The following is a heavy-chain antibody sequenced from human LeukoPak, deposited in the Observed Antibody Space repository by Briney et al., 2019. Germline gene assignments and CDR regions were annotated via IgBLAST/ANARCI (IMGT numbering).Heavy chain of an antibody. D-gene: IGHD3-22*01. CDR2: ISSSSSYI. V-gene: IGHV3-21*01. CDR3: ARHLYYYDSSGFPSGFDP. Sequence: GGSLRLSCAASGFTFSSYSMNWVRQAPGKGLEWVSSISSSSSYIYYADSVKGRFTISRDNAKNSLYLQMNSLRAEDTAVYYCARHLYYYDSSGFPSGFDPWGRGTLVTVSS. J-gene: IGHJ5*02. CDR1: GFTFSSYS.